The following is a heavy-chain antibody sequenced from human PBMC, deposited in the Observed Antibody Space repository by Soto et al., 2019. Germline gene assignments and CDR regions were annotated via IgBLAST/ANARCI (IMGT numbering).Heavy chain of an antibody. D-gene: IGHD3-16*01. Sequence: ASVKVSCKASGYTFTGYYIHWVRQAPGQGLEWMGWINPNNGGTYYAQRFQGWVTMTRDTSVNTAYMQLNRLRSDVTAVYYCARSILISGAFDIWGQGTMVTVSS. J-gene: IGHJ3*02. V-gene: IGHV1-2*04. CDR2: INPNNGGT. CDR3: ARSILISGAFDI. CDR1: GYTFTGYY.